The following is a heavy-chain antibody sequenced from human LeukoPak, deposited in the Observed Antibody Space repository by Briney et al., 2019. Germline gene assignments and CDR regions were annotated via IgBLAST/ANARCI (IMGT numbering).Heavy chain of an antibody. Sequence: ASVKVSCKASGYTFTSYDINWVRQATGQGLEWMGWMNPNSGNTGYAQKFQGRVTMTRDTSISTAYMELSRLRSDDTAVYYCASGGYGAQNYFDYWGQGTLVTVSS. J-gene: IGHJ4*02. CDR3: ASGGYGAQNYFDY. CDR2: MNPNSGNT. D-gene: IGHD5-12*01. V-gene: IGHV1-8*01. CDR1: GYTFTSYD.